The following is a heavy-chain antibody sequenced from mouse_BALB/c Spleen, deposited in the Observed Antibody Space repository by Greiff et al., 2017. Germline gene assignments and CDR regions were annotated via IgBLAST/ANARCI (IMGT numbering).Heavy chain of an antibody. CDR1: GYTFTSYW. Sequence: QVQLKESGAELARPGASVRLSCKASGYTFTSYWMQWVKQRPGQGLEWIGAIYPGDGDTRYTQKFKGKATLTADKSSSTAYMQLSSLASEDSAVYYCARRLYYGSSEGFAYWGQGTLVTVSA. CDR2: IYPGDGDT. V-gene: IGHV1-87*01. CDR3: ARRLYYGSSEGFAY. J-gene: IGHJ3*01. D-gene: IGHD1-1*01.